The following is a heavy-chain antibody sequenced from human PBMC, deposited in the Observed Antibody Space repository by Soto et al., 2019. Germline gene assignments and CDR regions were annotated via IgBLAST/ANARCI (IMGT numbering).Heavy chain of an antibody. CDR1: GGTFSSYA. CDR3: ARVLGASGYAGYYFDY. Sequence: SVKVSFKASGGTFSSYAISWVRQAPGQGLEWMGGIIPIFGTANYAQKFQGRVTITADESTSTAYMELSSLRSEDTAVYYCARVLGASGYAGYYFDYWGQGTLVTVSS. CDR2: IIPIFGTA. D-gene: IGHD5-12*01. V-gene: IGHV1-69*13. J-gene: IGHJ4*02.